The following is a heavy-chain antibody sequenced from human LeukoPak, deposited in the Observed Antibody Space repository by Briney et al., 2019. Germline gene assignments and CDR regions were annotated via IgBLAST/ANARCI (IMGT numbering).Heavy chain of an antibody. Sequence: NPSGTLPLTCGVSGVSITTTNYWSWVRQSPGRGLEWIGEISLSGYTGFNPSLRGRVTMSLDESKNHLSLTLTSVTAADTAIYYCSRESGPYSPFGHWGQGILVTVTT. D-gene: IGHD1-26*01. CDR2: ISLSGYT. CDR3: SRESGPYSPFGH. CDR1: GVSITTTNY. V-gene: IGHV4-4*02. J-gene: IGHJ4*02.